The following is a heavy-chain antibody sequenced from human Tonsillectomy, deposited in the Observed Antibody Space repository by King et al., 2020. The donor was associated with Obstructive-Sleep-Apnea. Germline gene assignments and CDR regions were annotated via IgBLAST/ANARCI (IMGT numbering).Heavy chain of an antibody. CDR2: IYHSGST. J-gene: IGHJ6*02. Sequence: QLQESGPGLVKPSETLSLTCTVSGYSISSGYYWGWIRQPPGKGLEWIGSIYHSGSTYYNRSLKIRVTLSVDTSKNQFSLKLSSVTAADTAVYYCASPRALAAAGKYYYYGMDVWGQGTTVTVSS. CDR1: GYSISSGYY. D-gene: IGHD6-13*01. CDR3: ASPRALAAAGKYYYYGMDV. V-gene: IGHV4-38-2*02.